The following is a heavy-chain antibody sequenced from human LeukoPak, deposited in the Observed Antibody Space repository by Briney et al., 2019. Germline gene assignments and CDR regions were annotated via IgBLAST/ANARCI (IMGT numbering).Heavy chain of an antibody. CDR1: GFTPSNFV. CDR2: ISYNGRNI. CDR3: ARDCSGGSCYSDH. V-gene: IGHV3-30*03. D-gene: IGHD2-15*01. Sequence: GGSLRLSCAASGFTPSNFVMHWVRQAPGKGLEWVAVISYNGRNIYYGDPVKGRFTISRDNSKNTLYLQMSSLRAEDTAEYYCARDCSGGSCYSDHWGQGTLVTVTS. J-gene: IGHJ4*02.